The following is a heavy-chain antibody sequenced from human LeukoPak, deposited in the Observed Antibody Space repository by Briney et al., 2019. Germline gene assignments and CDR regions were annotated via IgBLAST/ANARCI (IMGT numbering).Heavy chain of an antibody. CDR3: ASNYYDSSGYFSWAFDY. V-gene: IGHV4-4*07. D-gene: IGHD3-22*01. CDR1: GGSISSYY. CDR2: IYISGST. Sequence: PSETLSLTCTVSGGSISSYYWSWIRQPAGTGLEWIGRIYISGSTDYNPSLKSRVTISVDTSKNQFSLKLSSVTAADTAVYYCASNYYDSSGYFSWAFDYWGQGTLVTVSS. J-gene: IGHJ4*02.